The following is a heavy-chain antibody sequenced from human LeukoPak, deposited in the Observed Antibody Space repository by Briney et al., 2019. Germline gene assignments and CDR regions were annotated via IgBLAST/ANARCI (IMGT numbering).Heavy chain of an antibody. Sequence: ASVKVSCKASGYTFTSYGISWVRQAPGQGLEWMGGIIPIFGTANYAQKFQGRVTITADKSTSTAYMELSSLRSEDTAVYYCARADYYDSSGYPASWGQGTLVTVSS. J-gene: IGHJ4*02. D-gene: IGHD3-22*01. V-gene: IGHV1-69*06. CDR3: ARADYYDSSGYPAS. CDR2: IIPIFGTA. CDR1: GYTFTSYG.